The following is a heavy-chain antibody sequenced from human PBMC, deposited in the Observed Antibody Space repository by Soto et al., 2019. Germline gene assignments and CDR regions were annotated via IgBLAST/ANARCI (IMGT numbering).Heavy chain of an antibody. D-gene: IGHD3-10*01. CDR2: IIPIFGTA. V-gene: IGHV1-69*01. CDR1: GGTFSSYA. Sequence: QVQRVQSGAEVKKPGSSVKVSCKASGGTFSSYAISWVRQAPGQGLEWMGGIIPIFGTANYAQKFQGRVTITADESTRRAYMELSSLRSEDTAVYYCARDPYHTMVRGVMSDYWCQGTLVTVSS. J-gene: IGHJ4*02. CDR3: ARDPYHTMVRGVMSDY.